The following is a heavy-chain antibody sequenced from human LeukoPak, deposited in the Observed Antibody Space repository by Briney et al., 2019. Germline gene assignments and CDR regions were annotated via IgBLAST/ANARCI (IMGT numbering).Heavy chain of an antibody. CDR1: GGSISSSSYY. CDR2: ICYSGST. V-gene: IGHV4-39*01. D-gene: IGHD6-13*01. J-gene: IGHJ6*03. Sequence: SETLSLTCTVSGGSISSSSYYWGWIRQPPGKGLEWIGCICYSGSTYYNPSLKSRVTISVDTSKNQFSLKLSSVTAADTAVYYCAKSGGYNAGTGYYYYYLDVWGKGTTVTVSS. CDR3: AKSGGYNAGTGYYYYYLDV.